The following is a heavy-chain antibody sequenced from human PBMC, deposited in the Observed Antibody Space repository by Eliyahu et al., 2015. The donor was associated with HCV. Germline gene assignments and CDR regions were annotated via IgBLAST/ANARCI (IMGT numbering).Heavy chain of an antibody. D-gene: IGHD1-14*01. V-gene: IGHV5-51*01. Sequence: EVQLVQSGAEVKKPGESLTISCTGSGXMFSSYWIGWVRQMPGKGMEWMGMIYPGDFDIKYSPSFQGQVTISVDKSISTAYLQWSSLKASDTAMYYCVRNLDYWGQGTLVTVSS. J-gene: IGHJ4*02. CDR3: VRNLDY. CDR2: IYPGDFDI. CDR1: GXMFSSYW.